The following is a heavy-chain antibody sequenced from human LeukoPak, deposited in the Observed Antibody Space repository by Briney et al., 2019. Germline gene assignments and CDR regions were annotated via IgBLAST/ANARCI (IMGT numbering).Heavy chain of an antibody. CDR1: TYTFTGYY. CDR3: AGGIRGGTSGYSPFDY. V-gene: IGHV1-2*02. Sequence: ASVKVSCKASTYTFTGYYMHWVRQAPGQGLEWMGWVNPNSDGRNYAQKFQGRVTMTRDTSIDTAYMELSSLRSDDTAVYYCAGGIRGGTSGYSPFDYWDQGTLVTVSS. J-gene: IGHJ4*02. CDR2: VNPNSDGR. D-gene: IGHD3-22*01.